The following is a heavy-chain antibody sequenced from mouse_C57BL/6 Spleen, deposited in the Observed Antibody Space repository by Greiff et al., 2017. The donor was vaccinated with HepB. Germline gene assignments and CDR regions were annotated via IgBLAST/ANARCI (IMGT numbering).Heavy chain of an antibody. CDR1: GYTFTSYW. D-gene: IGHD4-1*02. CDR3: ARQLGQGAMDY. CDR2: INPSSGYT. V-gene: IGHV1-7*01. J-gene: IGHJ4*01. Sequence: VQLHQSGAELAKPGASVKLSCKASGYTFTSYWMHWVKQRPGQGLEWIGYINPSSGYTKYNQKFKDKSTLTADKSSSTSYMQLSSLTYEDSAVYNCARQLGQGAMDYWGQGTSVTVSS.